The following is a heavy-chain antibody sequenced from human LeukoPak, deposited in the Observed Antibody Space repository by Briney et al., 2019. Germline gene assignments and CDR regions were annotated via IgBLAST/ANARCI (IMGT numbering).Heavy chain of an antibody. CDR2: INPSGGST. CDR1: GYTITGYY. V-gene: IGHV1-46*01. Sequence: GASVKVSCKASGYTITGYYMHWVRQAPGQGLEWMGIINPSGGSTSYAQKFQGRVTMTRDMSTSTVYMELSSLRSEDTAVYYCARGAIAAAANNWFDPWGQGTLVTVSS. CDR3: ARGAIAAAANNWFDP. D-gene: IGHD6-13*01. J-gene: IGHJ5*02.